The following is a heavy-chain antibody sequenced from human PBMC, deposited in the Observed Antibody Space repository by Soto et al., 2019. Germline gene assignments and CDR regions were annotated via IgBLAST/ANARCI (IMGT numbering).Heavy chain of an antibody. J-gene: IGHJ4*02. CDR3: ARSRYTSGWWTPPFDY. CDR1: GGSISSYY. Sequence: SETLSLTCTVSGGSISSYYWSWIRQPPGKGLEWIGYIYYSGSTNYNPSLKSRVTISVDTSKNQISLKLTSVTAADTAVYYCARSRYTSGWWTPPFDYWGQGTLVTVSA. CDR2: IYYSGST. V-gene: IGHV4-59*01. D-gene: IGHD6-19*01.